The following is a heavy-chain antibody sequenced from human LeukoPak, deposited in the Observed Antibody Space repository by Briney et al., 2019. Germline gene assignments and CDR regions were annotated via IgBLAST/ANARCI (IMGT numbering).Heavy chain of an antibody. Sequence: GGSLRLSXAASGFTVSSSYMSWVRQAPGKGMEWVSVIYSGGSTYYADSVKGRFTISRDNSKNTLYLQMNSLRAEDTAVYYCARESTVTTPYFDYWGQGTLVTVAS. CDR2: IYSGGST. CDR1: GFTVSSSY. V-gene: IGHV3-53*01. J-gene: IGHJ4*02. D-gene: IGHD4-17*01. CDR3: ARESTVTTPYFDY.